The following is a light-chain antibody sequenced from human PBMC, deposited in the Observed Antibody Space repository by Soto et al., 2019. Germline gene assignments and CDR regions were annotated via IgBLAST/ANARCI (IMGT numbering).Light chain of an antibody. V-gene: IGKV3-15*01. CDR2: GAS. CDR1: QSINSE. CDR3: QQTYDAPWT. Sequence: EIVMTQSPATLSLSPGERAALSCRASQSINSELAWYQQKPGQPPRLLIYGASTRATGVPARFTGSESGSEFTLTISGLQSEDFAVYYCQQTYDAPWTFGQGTKVEFK. J-gene: IGKJ1*01.